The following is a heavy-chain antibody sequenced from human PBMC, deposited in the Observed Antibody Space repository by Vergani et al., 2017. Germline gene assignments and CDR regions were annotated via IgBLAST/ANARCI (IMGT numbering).Heavy chain of an antibody. CDR2: IIPVFGTV. V-gene: IGHV1-69*06. CDR3: ARKDRHSHYGMDV. Sequence: QVQLVQSGAEVKKPGSSVKVSCKASGGTFSSYAISWVRQAPGQGLEWMGGIIPVFGTVNYAQKVQGRVTITADKSMSTDYMELSSLRSEDTAVYYCARKDRHSHYGMDVGGRGTAVTV. D-gene: IGHD2-15*01. CDR1: GGTFSSYA. J-gene: IGHJ6*02.